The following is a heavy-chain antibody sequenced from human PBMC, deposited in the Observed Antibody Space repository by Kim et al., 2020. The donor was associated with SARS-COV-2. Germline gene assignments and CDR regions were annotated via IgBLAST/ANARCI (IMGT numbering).Heavy chain of an antibody. V-gene: IGHV4-34*01. CDR3: ARSLGAAAGSEYFQH. D-gene: IGHD6-13*01. J-gene: IGHJ1*01. CDR2: INHSGST. Sequence: SETLSLTCAVYGGSFSGYYWSWIRQPPGKGLEWIGEINHSGSTNYNPSLKSRVTISVDTSKNQFSLKLSSVTAADTAVYYCARSLGAAAGSEYFQHWGQG. CDR1: GGSFSGYY.